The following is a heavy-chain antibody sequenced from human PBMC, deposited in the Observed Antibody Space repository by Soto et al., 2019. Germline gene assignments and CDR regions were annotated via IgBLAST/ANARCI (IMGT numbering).Heavy chain of an antibody. D-gene: IGHD5-12*01. CDR2: VRSKGNNYAT. Sequence: EVQLVESGGGFVQPGGSLKLSCAASGFTFSVSAMHWVRQASGKGLEWVGRVRSKGNNYATTYAASVKGRFTISRDDSKNTAYLQMNSLKTEDTAVYFCARFSASENWYFDLWGRGTLVTVSS. V-gene: IGHV3-73*02. CDR3: ARFSASENWYFDL. J-gene: IGHJ2*01. CDR1: GFTFSVSA.